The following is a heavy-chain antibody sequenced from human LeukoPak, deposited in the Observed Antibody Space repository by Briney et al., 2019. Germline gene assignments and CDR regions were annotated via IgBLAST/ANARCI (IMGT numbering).Heavy chain of an antibody. J-gene: IGHJ4*02. CDR3: AKGYYDSSGCYFDY. CDR1: GFTFSSYA. CDR2: ISGSGGST. D-gene: IGHD3-22*01. Sequence: PGGSLRLSCAASGFTFSSYAMSWVRQAPGKGLGWVSAISGSGGSTYYADSVKGRFTISRDNSKNTLYLQMNSLRAEDTAVYYCAKGYYDSSGCYFDYWGQGTLVTVSS. V-gene: IGHV3-23*01.